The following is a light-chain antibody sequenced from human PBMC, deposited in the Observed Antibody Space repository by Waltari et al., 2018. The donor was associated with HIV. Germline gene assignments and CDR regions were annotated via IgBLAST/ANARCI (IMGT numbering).Light chain of an antibody. Sequence: EVVLTQSAGTLSLSPGDRPTVTCRVSQSFSSTYLAWYQQKPGQAPRLLIYGASSRATGIPDRFSGSGSGTDFSLTISRLEPEDFAVYYCLQYRSSPWTFGQGTKVEVK. V-gene: IGKV3-20*01. CDR2: GAS. J-gene: IGKJ1*01. CDR1: QSFSSTY. CDR3: LQYRSSPWT.